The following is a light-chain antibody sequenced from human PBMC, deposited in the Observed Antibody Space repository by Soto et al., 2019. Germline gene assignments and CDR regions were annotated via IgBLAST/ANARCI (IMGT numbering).Light chain of an antibody. V-gene: IGKV3-20*01. CDR2: GAS. CDR3: QQSYSTVST. CDR1: QSVSSSY. J-gene: IGKJ5*01. Sequence: EIVLTQSPVTLSLSPGERATLSCRASQSVSSSYLAWYQQKPGQAPRLLIYGASSRATGIPDRFSGSGSGTDFTLTISSLQPEDFATYYCQQSYSTVSTFGQGTRLEIK.